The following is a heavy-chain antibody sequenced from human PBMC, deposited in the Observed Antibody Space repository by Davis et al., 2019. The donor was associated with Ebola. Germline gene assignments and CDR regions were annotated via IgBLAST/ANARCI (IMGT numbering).Heavy chain of an antibody. CDR1: GFTFSSYS. J-gene: IGHJ4*02. D-gene: IGHD6-19*01. CDR2: ISSSSSII. CDR3: AKGSIAVALFDC. V-gene: IGHV3-48*01. Sequence: GESLKISCAATGFTFSSYSMNWVRQAPGKGLEWVSYISSSSSIIYYADSVKGRFTISRDNSKNTLFLQMNSLRAEDTAVYHCAKGSIAVALFDCWGQGTLVTVSS.